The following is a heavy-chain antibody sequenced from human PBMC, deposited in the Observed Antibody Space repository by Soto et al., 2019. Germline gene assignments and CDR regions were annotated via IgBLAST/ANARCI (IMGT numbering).Heavy chain of an antibody. Sequence: EVQLVQSGGGLVKPGGSLRLSCAASGFIFSSYTMNWVRQAPGKGLEWVSSISSSSSFINYADSVKGRFTISRDNAKNSLYLQMNSLRVEDPAVYYCARGGRTGSWGQGTLITVS. CDR3: ARGGRTGS. J-gene: IGHJ5*02. CDR2: ISSSSSFI. D-gene: IGHD2-8*02. V-gene: IGHV3-21*01. CDR1: GFIFSSYT.